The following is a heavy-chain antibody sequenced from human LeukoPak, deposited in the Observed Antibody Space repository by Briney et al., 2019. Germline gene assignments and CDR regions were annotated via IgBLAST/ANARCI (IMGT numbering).Heavy chain of an antibody. D-gene: IGHD5-18*01. CDR2: ISYDGSHK. V-gene: IGHV3-30*18. CDR1: GFTFSSYG. J-gene: IGHJ6*02. CDR3: AKDPGGYSYGSGGQEYYCGMDV. Sequence: AGGSLRLSCAASGFTFSSYGMHWVRQAPGKGLEWVAVISYDGSHKYYADSVKGRFTISRDNSKNTLYLQMNSLRAEDTAVYYCAKDPGGYSYGSGGQEYYCGMDVWGQGTTVTVSS.